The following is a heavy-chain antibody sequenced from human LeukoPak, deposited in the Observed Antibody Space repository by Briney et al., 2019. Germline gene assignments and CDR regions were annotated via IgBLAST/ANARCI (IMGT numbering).Heavy chain of an antibody. CDR1: GFTFSRFA. CDR3: AKDETGTTWSPFDI. CDR2: ISGSGYST. V-gene: IGHV3-23*01. D-gene: IGHD1-7*01. Sequence: GGSLRLSCAASGFTFSRFAVSWVRQAPGKGLEWVSTISGSGYSTYYADSVKGRFTLSGDNSKNTLYLQMNSLRAEDTAVYYCAKDETGTTWSPFDIWGQGTMVTVSS. J-gene: IGHJ3*02.